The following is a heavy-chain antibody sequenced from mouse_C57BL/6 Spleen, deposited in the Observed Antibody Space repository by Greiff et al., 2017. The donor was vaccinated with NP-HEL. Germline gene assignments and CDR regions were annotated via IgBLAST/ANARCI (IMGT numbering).Heavy chain of an antibody. CDR1: GFTFSDFY. Sequence: EVKVVESGGGLVQSGRSLRLSCATSGFTFSDFYMEWVRQAPGKGLEWIAASRNKANDYTTEYSASVKGRFIVSRDTSQSILYLQMNALRAEDTAIYYCARDALQGYFDVWGTGTTVTVSS. V-gene: IGHV7-1*01. CDR2: SRNKANDYTT. J-gene: IGHJ1*03. CDR3: ARDALQGYFDV.